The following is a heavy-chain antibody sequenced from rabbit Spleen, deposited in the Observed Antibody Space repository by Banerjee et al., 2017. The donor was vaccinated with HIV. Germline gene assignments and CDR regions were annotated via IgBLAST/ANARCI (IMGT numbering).Heavy chain of an antibody. CDR2: IDADSSGFT. D-gene: IGHD1-1*01. CDR3: ARSDRDHYWGHKL. CDR1: GVSFSVSSY. Sequence: QEQLEESGGDLVKPGASLTLTCIASGVSFSVSSYMCWVRQAPGKGLEWIACIDADSSGFTYAATWAKGRFTCSKTSSTTVTLQMTSLTAADTATYFCARSDRDHYWGHKLWGPGTLVTVS. J-gene: IGHJ4*01. V-gene: IGHV1S45*01.